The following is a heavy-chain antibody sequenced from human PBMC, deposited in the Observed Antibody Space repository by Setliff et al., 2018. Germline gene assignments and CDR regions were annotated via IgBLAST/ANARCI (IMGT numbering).Heavy chain of an antibody. D-gene: IGHD5-12*01. CDR1: GYTFINYD. V-gene: IGHV1-18*01. J-gene: IGHJ4*02. CDR2: MSPVYGIA. CDR3: VRGPGPSVVVAIPFDH. Sequence: ASVKVSCKASGYTFINYDINWVRQAPGQGLEWMGWMSPVYGIANYARKFQGRVTLTADTSTTTAYLELTSLRYDDTAVYYCVRGPGPSVVVAIPFDHWGQGSLVTVSS.